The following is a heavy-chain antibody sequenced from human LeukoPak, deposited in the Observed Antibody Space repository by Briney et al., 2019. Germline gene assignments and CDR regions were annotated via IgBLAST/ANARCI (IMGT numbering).Heavy chain of an antibody. CDR3: ARLGRITMVRGVIRSFDY. CDR2: INHSGST. CDR1: GGSFSGYY. V-gene: IGHV4-34*01. D-gene: IGHD3-10*01. Sequence: SETLSLTWAVYGGSFSGYYWSWIRQPPGKGLEWIGEINHSGSTNYNPSLKSRVTISVDTSKNQFSLKLSSVTAADTAVYYCARLGRITMVRGVIRSFDYWGQGTLVTVSS. J-gene: IGHJ4*02.